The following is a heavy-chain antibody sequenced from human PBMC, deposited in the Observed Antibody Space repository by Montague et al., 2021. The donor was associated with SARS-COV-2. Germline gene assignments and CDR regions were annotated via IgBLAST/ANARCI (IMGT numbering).Heavy chain of an antibody. D-gene: IGHD3-3*01. V-gene: IGHV4-59*01. CDR3: AREKADFWSGLNVWFDP. J-gene: IGHJ5*02. CDR2: IYYSGST. CDR1: GGSISSYY. Sequence: SETLSLTCTVSGGSISSYYWSWIRQPPGKGLEWIGYIYYSGSTNYNPSLKSRVTISVDTSKNQFSLKLSSVTAADTAVYYCAREKADFWSGLNVWFDPWGQGTLVTVSS.